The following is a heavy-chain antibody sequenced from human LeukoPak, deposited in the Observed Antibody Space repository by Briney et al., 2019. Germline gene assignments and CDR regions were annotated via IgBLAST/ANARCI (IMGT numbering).Heavy chain of an antibody. CDR3: ARHLYDLWFGEYYYYMDV. J-gene: IGHJ6*03. D-gene: IGHD3-10*01. CDR2: INSDGSST. V-gene: IGHV3-74*01. CDR1: GFTFSSYW. Sequence: PGGSLRLSCAASGFTFSSYWMNWVRQAPGKGLGWVSRINSDGSSTNYADSVEGRFTISRDNAKNTLYLQMNSLRAEDTAVYYCARHLYDLWFGEYYYYMDVWGKGTTVTVSS.